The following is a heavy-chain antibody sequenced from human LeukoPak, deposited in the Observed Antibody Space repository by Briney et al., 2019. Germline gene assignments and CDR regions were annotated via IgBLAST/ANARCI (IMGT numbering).Heavy chain of an antibody. Sequence: PSETLSLTCAVYGGSFSGYHWSWIRQPPGKGLEWIGEINHSGSTNYNPSLKSRVTISVDTSKKQFSLKLSSVTAADTAFYYCARYIVSYPHDAFDIWGQGTMVTVSS. J-gene: IGHJ3*02. CDR1: GGSFSGYH. V-gene: IGHV4-34*01. CDR2: INHSGST. CDR3: ARYIVSYPHDAFDI. D-gene: IGHD1-26*01.